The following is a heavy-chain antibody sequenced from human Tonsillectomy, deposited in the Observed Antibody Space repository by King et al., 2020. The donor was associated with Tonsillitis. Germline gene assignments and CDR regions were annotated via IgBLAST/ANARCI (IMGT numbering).Heavy chain of an antibody. J-gene: IGHJ5*02. D-gene: IGHD6-13*01. CDR2: ISSSSSYI. V-gene: IGHV3-21*01. Sequence: VQLVESGGGLVKPGGSLRLSCAASGFTFSSYSMNWVRQAPGKGLEWVSSISSSSSYIYYADSVKGRFTISRDNAKNSLYLQKNSLRAEDTAVYYCARARGIAAAGQFDPWGQGTLVTVSS. CDR3: ARARGIAAAGQFDP. CDR1: GFTFSSYS.